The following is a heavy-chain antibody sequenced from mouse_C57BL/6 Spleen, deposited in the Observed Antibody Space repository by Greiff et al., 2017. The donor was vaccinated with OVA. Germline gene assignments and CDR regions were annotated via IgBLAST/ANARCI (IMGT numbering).Heavy chain of an antibody. J-gene: IGHJ4*01. CDR2: IDPSDSYT. CDR1: GYTFTSYW. V-gene: IGHV1-50*01. Sequence: QVQLQQPGAELVKPGASVKLSCKASGYTFTSYWMQWVKQRPGQGLEWIGEIDPSDSYTNYNQKFKGKATLNVDTSSSTAYMQLSSLTSEDSAVYYCARSGYYGSRGDAMDYWGQGTSVTVSS. CDR3: ARSGYYGSRGDAMDY. D-gene: IGHD1-1*01.